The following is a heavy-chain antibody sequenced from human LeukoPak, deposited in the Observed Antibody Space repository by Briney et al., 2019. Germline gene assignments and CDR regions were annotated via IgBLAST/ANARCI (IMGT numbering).Heavy chain of an antibody. CDR1: GFTFSSYA. V-gene: IGHV3-23*01. CDR3: ASRVVPAAMSPAGY. CDR2: ISGSGGST. J-gene: IGHJ4*02. D-gene: IGHD2-2*01. Sequence: TGGSLRLSCAASGFTFSSYAMSWVRQAPGKGLEWVSAISGSGGSTYYADSVKGRFTISRDNSKNTLYLQMNSLRAEDTAVYYCASRVVPAAMSPAGYWGQGTLVTVSS.